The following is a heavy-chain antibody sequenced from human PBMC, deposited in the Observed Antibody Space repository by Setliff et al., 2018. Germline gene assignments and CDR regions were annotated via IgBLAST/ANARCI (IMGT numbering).Heavy chain of an antibody. CDR3: AREVLPLVREEAFYI. CDR2: INAGNGDT. Sequence: ASVKVSCKASGYSFAKYALHWVRQAPGQRLEWMGWINAGNGDTKCSQNFQGRVTITRDTSASTAYVELSSLRSEDTAVYYCAREVLPLVREEAFYIWGQGTMVTVSS. J-gene: IGHJ3*02. V-gene: IGHV1-3*01. D-gene: IGHD2-2*01. CDR1: GYSFAKYA.